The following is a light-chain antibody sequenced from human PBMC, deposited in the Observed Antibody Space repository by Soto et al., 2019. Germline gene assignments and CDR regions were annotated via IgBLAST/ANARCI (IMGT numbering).Light chain of an antibody. J-gene: IGLJ1*01. Sequence: QSALTQPASVSGSPGQSVTISCTGTGSDVGGYNYVSWYQQHPGKAPKLMIIDVSNRPSGVSNRFSGSKSGNTASLTISGLQAEYEADYYCSSYTTSGTYVFGTGTNVTVL. CDR1: GSDVGGYNY. CDR3: SSYTTSGTYV. V-gene: IGLV2-14*01. CDR2: DVS.